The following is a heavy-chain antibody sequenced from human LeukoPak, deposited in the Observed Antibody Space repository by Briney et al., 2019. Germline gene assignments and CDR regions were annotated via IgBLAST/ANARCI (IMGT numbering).Heavy chain of an antibody. J-gene: IGHJ4*02. CDR3: GRGHWGIDY. D-gene: IGHD7-27*01. CDR1: GFTFSDYY. V-gene: IGHV3-11*04. Sequence: PGGSLRLSCVASGFTFSDYYMSWFRQAPGKGPEWISYISKSGTDMEYADSVKGRFTIARDNGQNSLFLQMNSLRAEDTAVYFCGRGHWGIDYWGPGTLVTVSS. CDR2: ISKSGTDM.